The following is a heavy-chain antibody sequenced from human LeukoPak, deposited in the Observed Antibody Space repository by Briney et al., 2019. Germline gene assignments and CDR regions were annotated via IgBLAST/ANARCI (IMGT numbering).Heavy chain of an antibody. Sequence: SQTLSLTCAISGDSVVTNNVAWNWIRQSPSRGLEWLGRTYLRSKWYNEYAVSVKSRITINPDTSRNHCSLQLNSVIPEDTAVYYCTRGKYSGFDIWGQGTIVTVSS. J-gene: IGHJ3*02. V-gene: IGHV6-1*01. CDR1: GDSVVTNNVA. CDR3: TRGKYSGFDI. CDR2: TYLRSKWYN. D-gene: IGHD2-21*01.